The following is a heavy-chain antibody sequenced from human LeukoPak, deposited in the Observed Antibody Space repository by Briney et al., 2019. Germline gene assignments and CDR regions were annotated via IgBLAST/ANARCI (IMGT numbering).Heavy chain of an antibody. CDR3: ARDRDVSASNWFDP. Sequence: GASVKVSCKASGYTFTGYYMHWVRQAPGQGLEWMGWINPNSGGTNYAQEFQGRVTMTRDTSISTAYMELSRLRSDDTAVYYCARDRDVSASNWFDPWGQGTLVTVSS. CDR2: INPNSGGT. J-gene: IGHJ5*02. D-gene: IGHD2-8*01. CDR1: GYTFTGYY. V-gene: IGHV1-2*02.